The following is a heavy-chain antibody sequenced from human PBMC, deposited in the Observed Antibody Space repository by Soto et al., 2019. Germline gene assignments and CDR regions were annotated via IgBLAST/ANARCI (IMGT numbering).Heavy chain of an antibody. CDR1: GGSVTTY. D-gene: IGHD2-15*01. CDR2: INYSGTT. J-gene: IGHJ5*02. Sequence: QVQLQESGPGLVKASETLSLTCPVSGGSVTTYWGWIRQPPGKGLEWIGYINYSGTTKYNSSLKIRVTISVDTSKTQVSLNLRSVTAADTAVDYCASSFCSDGISCNWFDPWGPGILVIVSS. V-gene: IGHV4-59*02. CDR3: ASSFCSDGISCNWFDP.